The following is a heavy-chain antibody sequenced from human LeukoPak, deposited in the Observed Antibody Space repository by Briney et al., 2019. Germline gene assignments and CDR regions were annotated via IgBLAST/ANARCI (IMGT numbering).Heavy chain of an antibody. CDR2: INHSGST. CDR3: ARGLGRRSGDLHYFDY. CDR1: GGSVSSGGYY. J-gene: IGHJ4*02. V-gene: IGHV4-61*08. Sequence: SETLSLTCTVSGGSVSSGGYYWNWIRQHPGKGLEWIGEINHSGSTNYNPSLKSRVTISVDTSKNQFSLKLSSVTAADTAVYYCARGLGRRSGDLHYFDYWGQGTLVTVSS. D-gene: IGHD2-21*02.